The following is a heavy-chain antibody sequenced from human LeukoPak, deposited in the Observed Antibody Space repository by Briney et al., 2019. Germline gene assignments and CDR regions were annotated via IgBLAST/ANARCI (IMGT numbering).Heavy chain of an antibody. CDR2: INPNSGGT. Sequence: ASVKVSCKASGGTFSSYAISWVRQAPGQGLEWMGWINPNSGGTNYAQKFQGRVTMTRDTSISTAYMELSRLRSDDTAVYYCARAGIVVTSGDYWGQGTLVTVSS. CDR1: GGTFSSYA. V-gene: IGHV1-2*02. D-gene: IGHD3-22*01. J-gene: IGHJ4*02. CDR3: ARAGIVVTSGDY.